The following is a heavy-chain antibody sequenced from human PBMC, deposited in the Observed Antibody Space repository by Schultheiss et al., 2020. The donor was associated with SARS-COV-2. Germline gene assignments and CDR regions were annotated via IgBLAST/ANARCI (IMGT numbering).Heavy chain of an antibody. CDR3: VTLPGIAAAGTEYFQH. CDR1: GFTFSTYS. J-gene: IGHJ1*01. Sequence: GGSLRLSCAASGFTFSTYSMNWVRQAPGKGLEWVAVISYDGSNKYYADSVKGRFTISRDNAKNSLYLQMNSLRAEDTALYYCVTLPGIAAAGTEYFQHWGQGTLVTVSS. CDR2: ISYDGSNK. D-gene: IGHD6-13*01. V-gene: IGHV3-30-3*01.